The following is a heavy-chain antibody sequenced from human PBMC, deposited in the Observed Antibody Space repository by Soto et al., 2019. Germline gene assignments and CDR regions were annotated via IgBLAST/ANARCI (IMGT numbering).Heavy chain of an antibody. D-gene: IGHD1-26*01. CDR2: ISYDGSNK. CDR3: ARVGSSRVRGGYYGMDV. J-gene: IGHJ6*02. CDR1: GFTFSSYA. Sequence: QVQLVESGGGVVQPGRSLRLSCAASGFTFSSYAMHWVRQAPGKGLEWVAVISYDGSNKYYADSVKGRFTISRDNSKNTLYLQMNSLRAEDTAVYYCARVGSSRVRGGYYGMDVWGQGTTVTVSS. V-gene: IGHV3-30-3*01.